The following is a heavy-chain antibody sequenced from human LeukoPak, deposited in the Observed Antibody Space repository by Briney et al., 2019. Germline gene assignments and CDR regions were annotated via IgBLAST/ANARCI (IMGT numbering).Heavy chain of an antibody. J-gene: IGHJ4*02. Sequence: PGGSLRLSCAASGFTFSRNSMNWVRQAPGKGLEWVSYISSGGTTTYYADSVQGRFTISRDNAKNSLYLQMNSLRAEDTAVYYCARELPHFDYWGQGTLVTVSS. CDR3: ARELPHFDY. CDR2: ISSGGTTT. V-gene: IGHV3-48*01. CDR1: GFTFSRNS.